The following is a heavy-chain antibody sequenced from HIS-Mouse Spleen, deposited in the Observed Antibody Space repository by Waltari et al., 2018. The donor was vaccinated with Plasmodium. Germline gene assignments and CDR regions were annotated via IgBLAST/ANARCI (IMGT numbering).Heavy chain of an antibody. Sequence: EVQLVESGGGLIQPGGSLRLSCAASGFTVSSNYMSWVRQAPGKGVEWFSVIYSCGSTYYADSVKGRVTISRDNSKNTLYLQMNSLRAEDTAVYYCARGMKSSSSAFDIWGQGTMVTVSS. CDR3: ARGMKSSSSAFDI. V-gene: IGHV3-53*01. J-gene: IGHJ3*02. CDR2: IYSCGST. D-gene: IGHD6-6*01. CDR1: GFTVSSNY.